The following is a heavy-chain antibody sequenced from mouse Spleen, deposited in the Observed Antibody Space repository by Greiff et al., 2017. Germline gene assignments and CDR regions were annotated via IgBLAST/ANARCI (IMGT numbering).Heavy chain of an antibody. D-gene: IGHD1-1*01. CDR2: INPSTGGT. CDR1: GYSFTGYY. CDR3: ARLVITTVVATEY. Sequence: EVQLQQSGPELVKPGASVKISCKASGYSFTGYYMNWVKQSPEKSLEWIGEINPSTGGTNYNQKFKGKATLTVDKSSSTAYMQLSSLTSEDSAVYYCARLVITTVVATEYWGQGTLVTVSA. J-gene: IGHJ3*01. V-gene: IGHV1-42*01.